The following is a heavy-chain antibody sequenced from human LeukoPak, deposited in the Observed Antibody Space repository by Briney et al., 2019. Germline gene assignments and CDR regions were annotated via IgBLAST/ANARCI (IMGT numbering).Heavy chain of an antibody. CDR1: GGSTRSGRHH. V-gene: IGHV4-39*07. J-gene: IGHJ4*02. CDR2: LDESGRP. CDR3: ARDLGGYPFFMDV. Sequence: RPSETLSLTCSVSGGSTRSGRHHWAWVRQPPGKGLEFIGSLDESGRPYYNAPLKSRVTISEDSSGKQFSLNLSSVTAADTAVYYCARDLGGYPFFMDVWGQGTLVTVSS. D-gene: IGHD2-15*01.